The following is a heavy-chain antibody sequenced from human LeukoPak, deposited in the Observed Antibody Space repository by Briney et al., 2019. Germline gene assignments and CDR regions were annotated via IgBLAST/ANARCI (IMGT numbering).Heavy chain of an antibody. CDR2: FYSGGST. D-gene: IGHD6-13*01. CDR3: ASSSWSSEYFHY. J-gene: IGHJ1*01. V-gene: IGHV3-66*01. CDR1: GFTVSDNY. Sequence: PGGSLRLSCAASGFTVSDNYMSWVRQAPGKGLEWVSVFYSGGSTRYADSVKGRFTISRDNSKNTPYLQLNSLRAEDTAVYFCASSSWSSEYFHYWGQGTLVTVSS.